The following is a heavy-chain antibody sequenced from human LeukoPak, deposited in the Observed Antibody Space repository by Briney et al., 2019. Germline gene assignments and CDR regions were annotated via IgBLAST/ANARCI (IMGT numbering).Heavy chain of an antibody. CDR2: IKQDGSEK. D-gene: IGHD3-3*01. V-gene: IGHV3-7*01. Sequence: PGGSLRLSCAASGFTFSSYWMSWVRQAPGKGLEWVANIKQDGSEKYYVDSVKGRFTISRDNSKNTLYLQMNSLRGEDTAVYYCAKPFGFLEWLYGGYFDSWGQGTLVTVSS. J-gene: IGHJ4*02. CDR1: GFTFSSYW. CDR3: AKPFGFLEWLYGGYFDS.